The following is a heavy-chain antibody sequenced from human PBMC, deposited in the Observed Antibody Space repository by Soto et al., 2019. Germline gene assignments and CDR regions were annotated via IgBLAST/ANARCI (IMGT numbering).Heavy chain of an antibody. Sequence: GGSLRLSCAASRFTFSRYSMNCVRQSPGKGLEWVSYISSSSSTIYYADSVKGRFTISRDNAKNSLYLQMNSLRAEDTAVYYCARVASTDPYYYYYMDVWGKGTTVTVSS. CDR2: ISSSSSTI. CDR1: RFTFSRYS. CDR3: ARVASTDPYYYYYMDV. J-gene: IGHJ6*03. V-gene: IGHV3-48*01. D-gene: IGHD2-2*01.